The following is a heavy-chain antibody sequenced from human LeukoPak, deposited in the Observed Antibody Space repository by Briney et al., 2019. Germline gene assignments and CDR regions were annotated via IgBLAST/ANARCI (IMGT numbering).Heavy chain of an antibody. J-gene: IGHJ4*02. CDR1: GFPFSSYG. CDR2: IWYDGSNK. V-gene: IGHV3-33*06. D-gene: IGHD5-18*01. Sequence: GGSLRLSCAASGFPFSSYGMHWVRQAPGKGLEWVAVIWYDGSNKYYADSVKGRFTISRDNSKNTLYLQMNSLRAEDTAVYYCAKDMGPYSYALDYWGQGTLVTVSS. CDR3: AKDMGPYSYALDY.